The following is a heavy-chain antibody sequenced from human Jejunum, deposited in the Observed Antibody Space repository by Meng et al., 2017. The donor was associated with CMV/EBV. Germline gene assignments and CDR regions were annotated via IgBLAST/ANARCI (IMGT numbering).Heavy chain of an antibody. J-gene: IGHJ4*02. V-gene: IGHV3-72*01. Sequence: EVQLVESGGGLVQPGTSLRLSWAASGFTLSDHYIDWVRQAPGKGLEWVARTRDKTNSYTTEYAASVKGRFSISRDDSKNSLYLQMNSLKTEDTAVYYCAKDRGGGEYYFDYWGQGTLVTVSS. CDR3: AKDRGGGEYYFDY. CDR1: GFTLSDHY. CDR2: TRDKTNSYTT. D-gene: IGHD3-16*01.